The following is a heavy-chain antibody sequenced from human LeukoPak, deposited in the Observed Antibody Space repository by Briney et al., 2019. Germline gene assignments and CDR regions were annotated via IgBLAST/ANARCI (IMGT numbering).Heavy chain of an antibody. CDR3: TRVGRSYYGNFDY. CDR2: INSDGTR. CDR1: GFPFNNYW. V-gene: IGHV3-74*01. J-gene: IGHJ4*02. D-gene: IGHD3-10*01. Sequence: GGSLRLSCAASGFPFNNYWMHWVRQAPGEGLVWVSRINSDGTRTYADSVKGRFTISRDNAKNTLYLQMNSLRVEDTAVYYCTRVGRSYYGNFDYWGQGTRVTVSS.